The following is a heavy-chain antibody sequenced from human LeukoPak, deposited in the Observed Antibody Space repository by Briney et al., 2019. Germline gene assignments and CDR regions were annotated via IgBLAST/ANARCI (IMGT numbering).Heavy chain of an antibody. V-gene: IGHV4-4*07. CDR2: IYTNGST. CDR3: ARDRSSGWYYFDY. Sequence: SETLSLTCTASGCSISSYYWNWIRQPAGKGLEWIGRIYTNGSTNYNPPPKNRLTTIVDTTNKQILLMQSSVTAADTAVYYCARDRSSGWYYFDYWGQGTLVTVSS. J-gene: IGHJ4*02. CDR1: GCSISSYY. D-gene: IGHD6-19*01.